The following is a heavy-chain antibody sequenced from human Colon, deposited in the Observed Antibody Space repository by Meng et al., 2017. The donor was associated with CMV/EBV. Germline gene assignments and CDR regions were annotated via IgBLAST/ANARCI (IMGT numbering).Heavy chain of an antibody. D-gene: IGHD3-22*01. CDR1: GFTFSTSW. CDR3: VRDNARVQGNIPILVVPQGFDY. Sequence: GESLKISCAASGFTFSTSWMTWVRQAPGKGLEWVANIKQDGSAVYYADSVKGRFTISRDNAKNSLYLQMSSLSAEDTAVYYCVRDNARVQGNIPILVVPQGFDYWGQGTVVTVSS. CDR2: IKQDGSAV. V-gene: IGHV3-7*01. J-gene: IGHJ4*02.